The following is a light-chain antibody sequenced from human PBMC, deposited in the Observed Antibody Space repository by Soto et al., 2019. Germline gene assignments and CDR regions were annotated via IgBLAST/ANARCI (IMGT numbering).Light chain of an antibody. CDR2: DAS. V-gene: IGKV3-11*01. Sequence: EVVLTQSPATLSLPPGERATLSCRASQSIRTSLAWYQQKPGQAPRLVIFDASNRANGVPDRFGGSGSGTDFTLTINRLEPEDLAVYYCQKRNVWPPITVCQASRLELK. CDR3: QKRNVWPPIT. J-gene: IGKJ5*01. CDR1: QSIRTS.